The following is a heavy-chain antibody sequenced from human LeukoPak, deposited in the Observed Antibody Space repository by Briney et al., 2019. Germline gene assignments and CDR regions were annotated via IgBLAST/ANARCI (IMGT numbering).Heavy chain of an antibody. J-gene: IGHJ4*02. CDR3: AKAHSGSYYSGIN. Sequence: EGSLRLSCAASGFTFSSYAMNWVRQAPGKGLEWVSAISGSGGSTYYADSVKGRFTISRDNSKSTLYLQMNSLRAEDTAVYYCAKAHSGSYYSGINWGQGTLVTVSS. D-gene: IGHD1-26*01. CDR2: ISGSGGST. CDR1: GFTFSSYA. V-gene: IGHV3-23*01.